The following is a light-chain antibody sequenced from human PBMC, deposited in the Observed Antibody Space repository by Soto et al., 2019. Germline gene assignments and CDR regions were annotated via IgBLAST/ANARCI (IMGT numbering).Light chain of an antibody. Sequence: QLVLTQSPSASASLGASVKLTCTLSSGHSTYAIAWHQHQPGAGPRFLMILNNDGSHNKGDGIPDRFSGSSSGAERNLTISSLQSEDEADYYCQTWGTGIAVFGGGTKLTVL. CDR1: SGHSTYA. CDR3: QTWGTGIAV. V-gene: IGLV4-69*01. J-gene: IGLJ3*02. CDR2: LNNDGSH.